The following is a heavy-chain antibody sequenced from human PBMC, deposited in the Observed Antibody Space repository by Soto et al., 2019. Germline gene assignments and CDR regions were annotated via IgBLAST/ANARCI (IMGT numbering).Heavy chain of an antibody. CDR2: INPNSGVT. Sequence: QVQLVQSGAEVKKPGASVKVSCKAFGYTFTGYHMHWVRQAPGQGLEWMGWINPNSGVTIYAQKFQGRVIMTRETPITTAYMELSRLTSDDTAVYYCARRLGLLVAPIPGYWGQGTLVTVSS. CDR1: GYTFTGYH. V-gene: IGHV1-2*02. J-gene: IGHJ4*02. D-gene: IGHD2-21*02. CDR3: ARRLGLLVAPIPGY.